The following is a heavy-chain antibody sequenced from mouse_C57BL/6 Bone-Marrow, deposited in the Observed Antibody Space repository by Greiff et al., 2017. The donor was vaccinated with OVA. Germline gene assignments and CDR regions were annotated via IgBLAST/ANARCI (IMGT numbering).Heavy chain of an antibody. CDR3: ARVALYYYGSSYGDY. CDR1: GFSLTTFGMG. J-gene: IGHJ2*01. V-gene: IGHV8-8*01. Sequence: QVTLKESGPGILQPSQTLSLTCSFSGFSLTTFGMGVGWIRQPSGKGLEWLAHIWWGDDKYYNPALKSRPLISKHTSNNQVLLKIANVDTAETATDYCARVALYYYGSSYGDYWGQGTTLTVSS. D-gene: IGHD1-1*01. CDR2: IWWGDDK.